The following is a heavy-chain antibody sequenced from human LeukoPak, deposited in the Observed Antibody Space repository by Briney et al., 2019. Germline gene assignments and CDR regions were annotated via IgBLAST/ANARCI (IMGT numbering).Heavy chain of an antibody. D-gene: IGHD4-17*01. CDR2: INSDGSST. J-gene: IGHJ5*02. CDR1: GFXFSSNR. V-gene: IGHV3-74*01. Sequence: PGGSLRLSCAASGFXFSSNRMHWVRQPPGKGQVWVSRINSDGSSTSYADSVKGRFTISRDNAKNTLYLQLNSLRAEDTAVYYCARETTVTGWFDPWGQGTLVTVSS. CDR3: ARETTVTGWFDP.